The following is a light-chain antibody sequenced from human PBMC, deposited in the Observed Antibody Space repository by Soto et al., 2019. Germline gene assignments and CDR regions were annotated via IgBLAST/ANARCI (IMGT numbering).Light chain of an antibody. J-gene: IGKJ5*01. CDR2: GAS. Sequence: EMVMTQSPATLSVSPGERVTLSCRASESVSSSLAWYQQRPGQATRLLNYGASTRATGIPARFSGSGSGTEFTLTITSLQSEDSAVYYCQQYEKWPPITFGQGTRLEI. CDR3: QQYEKWPPIT. CDR1: ESVSSS. V-gene: IGKV3-15*01.